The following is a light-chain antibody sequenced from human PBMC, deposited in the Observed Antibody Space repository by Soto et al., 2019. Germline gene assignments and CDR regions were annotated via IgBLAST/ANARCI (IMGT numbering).Light chain of an antibody. CDR2: GAS. J-gene: IGKJ4*01. CDR1: QSVSSSY. V-gene: IGKV3-20*01. CDR3: QQYGNSPLA. Sequence: DIVLTQSPGTLSLSPGERATLSCRASQSVSSSYLAWYQQRPGQAPRLLIYGASKRATGIPERFSGSGSGTDFTLTISRLEPDDFAVYFCQQYGNSPLAFGGGTKVELK.